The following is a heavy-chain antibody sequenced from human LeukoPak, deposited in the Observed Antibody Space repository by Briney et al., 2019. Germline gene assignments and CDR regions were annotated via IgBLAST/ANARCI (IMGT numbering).Heavy chain of an antibody. V-gene: IGHV3-7*01. CDR3: ARDRGSWYPNDY. CDR1: GFTFSSYW. Sequence: PGGSLRLSCAASGFTFSSYWMSWVRQAPGKGLEWVANIKQDGSDKYYADSVKGRFTISRDNAKNSLYLQMNSLRAEDTAVYYCARDRGSWYPNDYWGQGTLVTVSS. D-gene: IGHD6-13*01. J-gene: IGHJ4*02. CDR2: IKQDGSDK.